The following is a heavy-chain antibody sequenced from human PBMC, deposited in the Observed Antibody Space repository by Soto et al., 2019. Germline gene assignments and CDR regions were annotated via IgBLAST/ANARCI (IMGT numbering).Heavy chain of an antibody. Sequence: SVKVSCKASGGTFSSYAISWVRQAPGQGLEWMGGIIPIFGTANYAQKFQGRVTITADESTSTAYMELSSLRSEDTAVYYCARAAMVRYGMDVWGQGTTVTVSS. J-gene: IGHJ6*02. V-gene: IGHV1-69*13. CDR2: IIPIFGTA. D-gene: IGHD5-18*01. CDR3: ARAAMVRYGMDV. CDR1: GGTFSSYA.